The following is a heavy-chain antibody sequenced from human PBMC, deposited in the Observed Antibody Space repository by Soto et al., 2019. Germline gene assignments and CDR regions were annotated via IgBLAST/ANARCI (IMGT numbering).Heavy chain of an antibody. CDR2: ISSGSTTI. V-gene: IGHV3-48*01. CDR1: GFTFSSYG. D-gene: IGHD2-2*01. J-gene: IGHJ4*02. CDR3: ARDYCRTTSCRFDY. Sequence: PGGSLRLSCAASGFTFSSYGMNWVRQAPGKGLEWLSYISSGSTTIHYADSVRGRFTISRDNAKNSVYLQMNSLRAEDTAVYYCARDYCRTTSCRFDYWGQGTLVTVSS.